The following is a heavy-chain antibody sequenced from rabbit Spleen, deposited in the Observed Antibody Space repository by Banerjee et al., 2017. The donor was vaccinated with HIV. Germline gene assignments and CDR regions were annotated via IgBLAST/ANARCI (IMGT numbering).Heavy chain of an antibody. D-gene: IGHD3-1*01. V-gene: IGHV1S47*01. CDR1: GFDFSNYG. Sequence: EQLVESGGGLVQPGGSLKLSCKASGFDFSNYGVSWVRQAPGKGLEWIGIIYAAKGSTDYASWVNGRFTISSDNAQSTVDLKMTSLTAADTAAYFCARAIVPWLSLPRLDLWGPGTLVTVS. CDR3: ARAIVPWLSLPRLDL. CDR2: IYAAKGST. J-gene: IGHJ3*01.